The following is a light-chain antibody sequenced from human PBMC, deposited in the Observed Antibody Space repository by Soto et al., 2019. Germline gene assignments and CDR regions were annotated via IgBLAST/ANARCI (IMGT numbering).Light chain of an antibody. CDR2: SIS. J-gene: IGLJ1*01. V-gene: IGLV8-61*01. Sequence: QTVVTQESSLSVSPGGTVTLTCGLFSGSVSTANNPNWYQQTPGQAPRTLIYSISTRSSGVPDRFSGSILGNKAALTITGAQADDESDYYCALLMGNGSSVFGTGTKVTVL. CDR3: ALLMGNGSSV. CDR1: SGSVSTANN.